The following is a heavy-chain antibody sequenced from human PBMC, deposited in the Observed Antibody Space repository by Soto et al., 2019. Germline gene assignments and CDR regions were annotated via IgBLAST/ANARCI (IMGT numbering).Heavy chain of an antibody. Sequence: QVQLVQSGAEVKKPGASVKVSCKASGYTFTSYGISWVRQAPGQGLEWMGWISAYNGNTNHAQKLQGRVTMTTDTSTSTAYMELRSLRSDDTAVYYCAALDCSSTSCYYNWFDPWGQGTLVTVSS. CDR2: ISAYNGNT. CDR3: AALDCSSTSCYYNWFDP. D-gene: IGHD2-2*01. V-gene: IGHV1-18*01. CDR1: GYTFTSYG. J-gene: IGHJ5*02.